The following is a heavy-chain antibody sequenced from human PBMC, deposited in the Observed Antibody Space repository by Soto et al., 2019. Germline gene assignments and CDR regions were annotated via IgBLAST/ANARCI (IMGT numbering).Heavy chain of an antibody. CDR1: GFTFSNYW. CDR3: ATFLNGGHYYDSSGYLVWYFDY. D-gene: IGHD3-22*01. CDR2: IKQDGSEK. V-gene: IGHV3-7*01. J-gene: IGHJ4*02. Sequence: GGSLILSCAASGFTFSNYWMSWVRQAPGKGLEWVANIKQDGSEKYYVDSVKGRFTISRDNAKNSLYLQMNSLRAEDTAVYYCATFLNGGHYYDSSGYLVWYFDYWGQGTLVTVSS.